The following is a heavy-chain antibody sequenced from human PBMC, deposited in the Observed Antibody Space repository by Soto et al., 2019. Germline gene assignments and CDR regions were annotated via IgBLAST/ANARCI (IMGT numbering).Heavy chain of an antibody. D-gene: IGHD3-9*01. CDR3: ASALPGLNY. Sequence: PGGSLRLSCAASGFTVSSNYMTWVRQAPGRGLEWVSDIYRGGNTNYVDSVKGRFTISRDNSKNTLYLQMNSLRAKDTAVYYCASALPGLNYWDQGTLVTVSS. V-gene: IGHV3-66*01. CDR1: GFTVSSNY. CDR2: IYRGGNT. J-gene: IGHJ4*02.